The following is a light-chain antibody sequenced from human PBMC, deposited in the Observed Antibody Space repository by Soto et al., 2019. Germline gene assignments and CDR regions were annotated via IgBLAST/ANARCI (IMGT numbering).Light chain of an antibody. V-gene: IGLV1-40*01. CDR2: SDN. CDR3: QSYDNTLSGPIYV. J-gene: IGLJ1*01. CDR1: SSNIGAGYV. Sequence: QSVLTQPPSVSGAPGQRVTISCTGSSSNIGAGYVVHWYQQLPGAAPKLLIFSDNNRPSGVPDRFSGSKSGTSASLAITGLRAEDEADYYCQSYDNTLSGPIYVFGTGTKVTVL.